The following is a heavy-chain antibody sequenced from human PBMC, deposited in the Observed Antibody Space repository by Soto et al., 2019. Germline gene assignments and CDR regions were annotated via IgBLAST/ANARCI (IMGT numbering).Heavy chain of an antibody. CDR1: GFSLSTYHMG. V-gene: IGHV2-5*02. CDR3: AHAGDYDLLTFDH. J-gene: IGHJ4*02. Sequence: QITLKESGPTLVRPAQTLTLTCDFSGFSLSTYHMGVAWIRQPPGKALEWLALIYWDDDKRYSPSLKDRLAISKDTSNNPGVLTITNIGPGDSATYFCAHAGDYDLLTFDHWGPGTLVTVSS. CDR2: IYWDDDK. D-gene: IGHD3-22*01.